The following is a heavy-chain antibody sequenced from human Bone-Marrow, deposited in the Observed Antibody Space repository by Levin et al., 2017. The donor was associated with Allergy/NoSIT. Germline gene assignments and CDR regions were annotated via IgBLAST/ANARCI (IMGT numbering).Heavy chain of an antibody. Sequence: SETLSLTCAVSGGSISSGGYSWSWIRQPPGKGLEWIGYIFHSGSTNYNPSLKSRVTISVDRSKKQFSLKLNSVTAADTAVYYCAGGVGTTHFQHWGQGTLVTVSS. J-gene: IGHJ1*01. CDR1: GGSISSGGYS. D-gene: IGHD3-16*01. V-gene: IGHV4-30-2*02. CDR2: IFHSGST. CDR3: AGGVGTTHFQH.